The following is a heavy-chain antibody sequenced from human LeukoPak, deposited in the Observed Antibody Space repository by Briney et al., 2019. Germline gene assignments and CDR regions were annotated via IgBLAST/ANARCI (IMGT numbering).Heavy chain of an antibody. D-gene: IGHD2-15*01. CDR1: GGSISSGDYY. V-gene: IGHV4-30-4*01. CDR3: ARQMVVYAFDN. Sequence: PSETLSLTCTVSGGSISSGDYYWSWIRQPPGKGLEWIGYIYYSGSTYYNPSLKSRVTISVDTSKNQFSLKLSSVTAADTAVYYCARQMVVYAFDNWGQGTMVTVSS. J-gene: IGHJ3*02. CDR2: IYYSGST.